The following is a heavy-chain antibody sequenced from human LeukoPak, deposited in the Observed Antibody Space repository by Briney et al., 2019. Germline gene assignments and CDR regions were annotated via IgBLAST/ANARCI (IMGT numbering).Heavy chain of an antibody. Sequence: PSETLSLTCSVSGGSISSGDYYWSWIRQPPGKGLEWIGYIYYSGSTYYNPSLKSRVTISVDTSKNQFSLKLSSVTAADTAVYYCARGVLFSDSGSYYRRFDPWGQGTLVTVSS. CDR1: GGSISSGDYY. D-gene: IGHD3-10*01. CDR2: IYYSGST. V-gene: IGHV4-30-4*01. CDR3: ARGVLFSDSGSYYRRFDP. J-gene: IGHJ5*02.